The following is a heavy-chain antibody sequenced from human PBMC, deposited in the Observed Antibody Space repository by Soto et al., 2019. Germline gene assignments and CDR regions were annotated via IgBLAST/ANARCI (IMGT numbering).Heavy chain of an antibody. CDR1: GFTFSSYA. CDR2: ISGSGVTT. J-gene: IGHJ5*02. Sequence: GGSLRLSCAASGFTFSSYAMSWVRQAPGKGLQWVSSISGSGVTTYYADSVKGRFTISRDNSKNTLYLQMNSLRAEDTAQYYCAKDQAFDPWGQGTLVTVSS. V-gene: IGHV3-23*01. CDR3: AKDQAFDP.